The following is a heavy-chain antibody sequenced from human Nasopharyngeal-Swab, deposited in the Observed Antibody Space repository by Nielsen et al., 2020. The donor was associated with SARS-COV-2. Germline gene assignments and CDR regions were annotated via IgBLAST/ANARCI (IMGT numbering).Heavy chain of an antibody. CDR1: GGTFSSYA. V-gene: IGHV1-69*06. J-gene: IGHJ6*03. Sequence: SVKVSCKASGGTFSSYAISWVRQAPGQGLEWMGGIIPIFGTANYAQKFQGRVTITADKSTSTAYMELSSLRSEDAAVYYCAREESIRGYSGYDPYYMDVWGKGTTVTVSS. D-gene: IGHD5-12*01. CDR3: AREESIRGYSGYDPYYMDV. CDR2: IIPIFGTA.